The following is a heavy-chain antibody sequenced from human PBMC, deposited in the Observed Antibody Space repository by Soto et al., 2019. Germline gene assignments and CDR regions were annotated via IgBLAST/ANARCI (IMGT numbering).Heavy chain of an antibody. CDR1: GGSISSYY. V-gene: IGHV4-59*08. CDR2: IYYSGST. CDR3: ARQRYDAYDY. J-gene: IGHJ4*02. D-gene: IGHD5-12*01. Sequence: TSETLSLTCTVSGGSISSYYWSWIRQPPGKGLEWIGYIYYSGSTNYNPSLKSRVTISVDTSKNQFSLKLSSVTAADTAVYYCARQRYDAYDYWGQGTLVTVSS.